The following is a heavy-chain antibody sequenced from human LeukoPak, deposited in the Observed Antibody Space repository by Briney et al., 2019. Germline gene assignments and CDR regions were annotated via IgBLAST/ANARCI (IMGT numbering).Heavy chain of an antibody. D-gene: IGHD2-21*02. Sequence: ASVKVSCKASGYTFSGYYIHWVRQAPGQGLEWMGWISPSTGGTNYAQKFQGRVIMTRDTSIATAYMELRRLRSDDTAVYFCASPKNGDFYFDYWGQGTLVTVAS. CDR2: ISPSTGGT. CDR3: ASPKNGDFYFDY. V-gene: IGHV1-2*02. J-gene: IGHJ4*02. CDR1: GYTFSGYY.